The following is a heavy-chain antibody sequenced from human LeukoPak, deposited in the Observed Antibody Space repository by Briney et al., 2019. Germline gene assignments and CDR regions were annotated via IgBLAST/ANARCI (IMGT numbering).Heavy chain of an antibody. V-gene: IGHV3-33*01. CDR1: GFTFSTYG. J-gene: IGHJ6*02. CDR3: ASPTHTAYYYGMDV. Sequence: GGSLRLSCAASGFTFSTYGMHWVRRAPGKGLEWVAVIWYDGSNEYHADSVKGRFTISRDNSKNTLYLQMNSLRAEDTAVYYCASPTHTAYYYGMDVWGQGTTVTVSS. D-gene: IGHD5-18*01. CDR2: IWYDGSNE.